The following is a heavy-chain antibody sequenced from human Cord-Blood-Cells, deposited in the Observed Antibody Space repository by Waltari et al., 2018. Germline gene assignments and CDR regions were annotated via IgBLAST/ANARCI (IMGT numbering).Heavy chain of an antibody. V-gene: IGHV4-34*01. D-gene: IGHD3-22*01. J-gene: IGHJ6*02. CDR2: INHSGST. CDR1: GGSFSGYY. Sequence: QVQLQQWGAGLLKPSEPLSLTCAVYGGSFSGYYWSWLRQPPGKGLEWIGEINHSGSTNYNPSLKSRVTISVDTSKNQFSLKLSSVTAADTAVYYCARGASSGYYYYYYYGMDVWGQGTTVTVSS. CDR3: ARGASSGYYYYYYYGMDV.